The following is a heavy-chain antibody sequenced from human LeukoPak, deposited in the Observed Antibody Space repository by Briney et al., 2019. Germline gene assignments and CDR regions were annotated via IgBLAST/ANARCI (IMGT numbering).Heavy chain of an antibody. D-gene: IGHD6-19*01. CDR3: ARVRFRYSSGSLPLY. CDR2: INPNSGGT. V-gene: IGHV1-2*02. CDR1: GYTFTGYY. J-gene: IGHJ4*02. Sequence: ASVKASCKASGYTFTGYYMHWVRQAPGQGLEWMGWINPNSGGTNYAQKFQGRVTMTRDTSISTAYMELSRLRSDDTAVYYCARVRFRYSSGSLPLYWGQGTLVTVSS.